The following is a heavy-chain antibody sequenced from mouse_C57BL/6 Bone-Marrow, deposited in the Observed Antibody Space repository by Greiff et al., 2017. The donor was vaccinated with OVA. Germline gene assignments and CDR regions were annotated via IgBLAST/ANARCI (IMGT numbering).Heavy chain of an antibody. CDR2: ISDGGSYT. V-gene: IGHV5-4*01. D-gene: IGHD2-1*01. CDR1: GFTFSSYA. J-gene: IGHJ3*01. Sequence: EVQVVESGGGLVKPGGSLKLSCAASGFTFSSYAMSWVRQTPEKRLEWVATISDGGSYTYYPDNVKGRFTISRDNAKNNLYLQMSHLNSEDTAMYYCARDLLWGAYWGKGTLVTVSA. CDR3: ARDLLWGAY.